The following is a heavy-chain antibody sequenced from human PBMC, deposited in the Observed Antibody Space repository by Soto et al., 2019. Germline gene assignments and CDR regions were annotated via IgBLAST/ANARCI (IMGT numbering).Heavy chain of an antibody. V-gene: IGHV4-34*01. CDR3: ARATYFWSGYYMTRPGTFDY. CDR1: GGSFSGYY. D-gene: IGHD3-3*01. J-gene: IGHJ4*02. CDR2: INHSGST. Sequence: TSETLSLTCAVYGGSFSGYYWSWIRQPPGKGLEWIGEINHSGSTNYNPSLKSRVTISVDTSKNQFSLKLSSVTAADTAVYYCARATYFWSGYYMTRPGTFDYWGQGTLVTVSS.